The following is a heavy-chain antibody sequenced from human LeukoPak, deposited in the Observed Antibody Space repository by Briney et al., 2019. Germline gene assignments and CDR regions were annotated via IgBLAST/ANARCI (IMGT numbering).Heavy chain of an antibody. CDR1: AFIFSGHW. D-gene: IGHD3-22*01. V-gene: IGHV3-21*04. CDR2: ISSSSSYV. CDR3: ARGVGYYYDSSGGFDY. Sequence: PGGSLRLSCEGSAFIFSGHWMNWVRQAPGKGLEWVSSISSSSSYVYYADSVKGRFTISRDNAKNSLYLQMNSLRAEDTAVYYCARGVGYYYDSSGGFDYWGQGTLVTVSS. J-gene: IGHJ4*02.